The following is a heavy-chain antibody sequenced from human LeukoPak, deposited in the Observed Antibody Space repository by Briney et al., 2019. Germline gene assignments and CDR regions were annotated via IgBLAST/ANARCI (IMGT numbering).Heavy chain of an antibody. J-gene: IGHJ4*02. CDR2: ISAYNGNT. V-gene: IGHV1-18*01. D-gene: IGHD3-3*01. CDR3: ARVREVLEWLLTGYFDY. CDR1: GYTFTSYG. Sequence: GASVKVSCKASGYTFTSYGISWVRQAPGQGLEWMGWISAYNGNTNYAQKLQGRVTMTTDTSTSTAYMELRSLRSDDTAVYYCARVREVLEWLLTGYFDYWGQGTLVTVSS.